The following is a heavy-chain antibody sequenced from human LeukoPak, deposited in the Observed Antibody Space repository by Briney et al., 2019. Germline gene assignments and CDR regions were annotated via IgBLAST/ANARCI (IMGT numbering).Heavy chain of an antibody. Sequence: GGSLRLSCAASGFTFSSYSMNWVRQAPGKGLEWVSSIRSSSSYIYYADSVKGRFTISRDNAKNSLYLQMNSLRAEDTAVYYCARGDYYYDSSGYYFDYWGQGTLVTVSS. CDR3: ARGDYYYDSSGYYFDY. CDR2: IRSSSSYI. D-gene: IGHD3-22*01. J-gene: IGHJ4*02. V-gene: IGHV3-21*01. CDR1: GFTFSSYS.